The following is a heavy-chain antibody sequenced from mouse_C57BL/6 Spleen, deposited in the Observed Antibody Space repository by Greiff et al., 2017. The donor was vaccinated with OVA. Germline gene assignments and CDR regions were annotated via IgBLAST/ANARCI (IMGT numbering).Heavy chain of an antibody. CDR1: GFTFSSYA. CDR2: ISDGGSYT. D-gene: IGHD1-1*01. CDR3: AREATVVAPNAMDY. J-gene: IGHJ4*01. Sequence: EVKLVESGGGLVKPGGSLKLSCAASGFTFSSYAMSWVRQTPEKRLEWVATISDGGSYTYYPDNVKGRFTISRDNAKNNLYLQMSHLKSEDTAMYYCAREATVVAPNAMDYWGQGTSVTVSS. V-gene: IGHV5-4*01.